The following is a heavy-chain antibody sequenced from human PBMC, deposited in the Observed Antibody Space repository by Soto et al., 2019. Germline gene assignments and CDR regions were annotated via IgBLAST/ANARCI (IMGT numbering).Heavy chain of an antibody. CDR3: AREVFVLIVYARWGGMDV. V-gene: IGHV4-61*01. J-gene: IGHJ6*02. D-gene: IGHD2-8*01. CDR2: IYYSGST. Sequence: QVQLQESGPGLVKPSETLSLTCTVSGGSVSSGSYYWSWIRQPPGKGLEWIGYIYYSGSTNYNPSLKSRVTISVDTSKNQFSLKLSSVTAADTAVYYCAREVFVLIVYARWGGMDVWGQGTTVTVSS. CDR1: GGSVSSGSYY.